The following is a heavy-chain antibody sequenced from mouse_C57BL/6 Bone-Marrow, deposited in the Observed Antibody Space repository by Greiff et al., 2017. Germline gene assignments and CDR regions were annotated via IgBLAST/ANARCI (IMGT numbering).Heavy chain of an antibody. Sequence: EVKLVESGGDLVKPGGSLKISCAASGFTFSSYGMSWVRQTPDKRLEWVATISSGGSYTYYPDSVKGRFTISRDNAKNTLYLQMSSLKSEDTAMYYCARQGCDYYSSSDYWGQGTTLTVSS. CDR2: ISSGGSYT. D-gene: IGHD2-5*01. CDR1: GFTFSSYG. J-gene: IGHJ2*01. V-gene: IGHV5-6*01. CDR3: ARQGCDYYSSSDY.